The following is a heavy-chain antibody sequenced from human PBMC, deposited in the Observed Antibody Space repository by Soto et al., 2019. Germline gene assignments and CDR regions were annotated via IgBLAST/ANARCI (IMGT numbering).Heavy chain of an antibody. CDR2: ISAYNGNT. V-gene: IGHV1-18*04. CDR3: ARDVTTVDILTGYSTYDRRDV. Sequence: ASVKVSCKASGYTFTSYGISWVRQAPGQGLEWMGWISAYNGNTNYAQKLQGRVTMTTDTSTSTAYMELRSRRSEDTAVYYGARDVTTVDILTGYSTYDRRDVWGQGTTVTVSS. J-gene: IGHJ6*02. D-gene: IGHD3-9*01. CDR1: GYTFTSYG.